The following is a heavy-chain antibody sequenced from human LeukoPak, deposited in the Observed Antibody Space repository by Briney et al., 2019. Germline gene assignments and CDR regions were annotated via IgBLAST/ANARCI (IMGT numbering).Heavy chain of an antibody. CDR1: GGSISSSSYY. CDR2: IYYSGST. Sequence: PSETLSLTCTVSGGSISSSSYYWGWIRQPPGKGLEWIGSIYYSGSTYYNPSLKSRVTISVDTSKNQFSLKLSSVTAADTAVYYCARLSAVAVAGAYYFDYWGRGTLVTVSP. CDR3: ARLSAVAVAGAYYFDY. J-gene: IGHJ4*02. D-gene: IGHD6-19*01. V-gene: IGHV4-39*01.